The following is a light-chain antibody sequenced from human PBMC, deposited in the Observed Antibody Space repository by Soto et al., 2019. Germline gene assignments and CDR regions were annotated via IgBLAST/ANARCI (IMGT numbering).Light chain of an antibody. Sequence: QSALTQPASVSGSPGQSITISCTGTSSDVGGYNYVSWYQQHPGKAPKLMIYDVSNRPSGVSNRFSCSKTGNTASLTISGRQADDEAAYYCSSYTGSSTTLVFGGGTKLTVL. CDR3: SSYTGSSTTLV. J-gene: IGLJ2*01. CDR1: SSDVGGYNY. CDR2: DVS. V-gene: IGLV2-14*01.